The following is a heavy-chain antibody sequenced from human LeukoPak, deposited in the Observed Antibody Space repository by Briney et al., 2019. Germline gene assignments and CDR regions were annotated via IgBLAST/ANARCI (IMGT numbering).Heavy chain of an antibody. CDR2: MNPNSANT. CDR1: GYTFTSCD. V-gene: IGHV1-8*03. Sequence: ASVKVSCKASGYTFTSCDINWVRQATGQGLEWMGWMNPNSANTGYAQKFQGRVTIGRDTSKSTAYMELSSLRSGDTAVYYCARTLPGGVVDYWGQGTLVTVSS. D-gene: IGHD1-14*01. J-gene: IGHJ4*02. CDR3: ARTLPGGVVDY.